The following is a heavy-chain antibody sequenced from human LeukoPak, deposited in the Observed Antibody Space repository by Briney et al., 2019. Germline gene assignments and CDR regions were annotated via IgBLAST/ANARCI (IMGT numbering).Heavy chain of an antibody. V-gene: IGHV3-30*02. D-gene: IGHD5-12*01. CDR1: EFVFSDYG. CDR3: AKDSNSGYVSVGPDY. J-gene: IGHJ4*02. CDR2: VRYDGRNQ. Sequence: PGGSMSLSCQISEFVFSDYGMHWVRQAPGKGLEWVAYVRYDGRNQYYAESVEGRFTISRDNSLNTLYLEMNSLRPEDTGVYSCAKDSNSGYVSVGPDYWGQGTMVTVSS.